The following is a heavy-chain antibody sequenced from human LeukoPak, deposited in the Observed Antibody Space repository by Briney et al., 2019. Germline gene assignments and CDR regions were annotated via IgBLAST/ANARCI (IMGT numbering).Heavy chain of an antibody. Sequence: SQTLSLTCAISGDTVSSNSAAWNWIRQSPSRGLEWLGRTYYRSKWYNDYAVSVKSRITINPDTSKNQFSLHLNSVTPEDTAVYYCARDADIAAAATGGFDIWGQGTMVTVSS. D-gene: IGHD6-13*01. J-gene: IGHJ3*02. CDR2: TYYRSKWYN. V-gene: IGHV6-1*01. CDR1: GDTVSSNSAA. CDR3: ARDADIAAAATGGFDI.